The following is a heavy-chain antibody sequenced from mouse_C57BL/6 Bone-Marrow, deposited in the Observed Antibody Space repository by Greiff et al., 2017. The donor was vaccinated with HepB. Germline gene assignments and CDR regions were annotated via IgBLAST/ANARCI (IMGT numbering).Heavy chain of an antibody. Sequence: QVQLQQPGAELVMPGASVKLSCKASGYTFTSYWMHWVKQRPGQGLEWIGEIDPSDSYTNYNQKFKGKSTLTVDKSSSTAYMQLSSLTSEDSAVYYCARDSNYEDYAMDYWGQGTSVTVST. J-gene: IGHJ4*01. CDR2: IDPSDSYT. CDR3: ARDSNYEDYAMDY. V-gene: IGHV1-69*01. D-gene: IGHD2-5*01. CDR1: GYTFTSYW.